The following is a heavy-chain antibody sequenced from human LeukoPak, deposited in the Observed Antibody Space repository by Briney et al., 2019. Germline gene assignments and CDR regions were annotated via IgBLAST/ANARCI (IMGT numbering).Heavy chain of an antibody. CDR2: TYYKSKWYN. D-gene: IGHD5-24*01. V-gene: IGHV6-1*01. CDR3: ARGGQGDGYSADEAFDI. J-gene: IGHJ3*02. Sequence: SQTLSLLCAISGDSVSSNSAAWNWIRQSQSRGLEWQGRTYYKSKWYNEYAGSVRSRITINSDTSKNQFSLQVNSVTAEDTAVYYCARGGQGDGYSADEAFDIWGQGTMVAVSS. CDR1: GDSVSSNSAA.